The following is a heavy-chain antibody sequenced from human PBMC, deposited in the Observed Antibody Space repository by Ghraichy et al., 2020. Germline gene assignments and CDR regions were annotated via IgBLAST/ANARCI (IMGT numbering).Heavy chain of an antibody. CDR1: GLTFTDYA. D-gene: IGHD2-15*01. CDR3: IDPAGYFSGGTCYWNDY. Sequence: GGSLRLSCAVSGLTFTDYAMSWVRQAPGKGLEWVSAISISGRETFYASSVKGRFTISRDNSKNTVYLQMNSLRAEDTALYYCIDPAGYFSGGTCYWNDYWGQGTLVTVSS. J-gene: IGHJ4*02. CDR2: ISISGRET. V-gene: IGHV3-23*01.